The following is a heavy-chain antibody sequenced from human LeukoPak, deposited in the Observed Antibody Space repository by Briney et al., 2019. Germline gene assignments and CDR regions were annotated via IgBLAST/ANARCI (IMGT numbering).Heavy chain of an antibody. J-gene: IGHJ4*02. CDR1: GYSFTSYW. D-gene: IGHD2-2*01. CDR2: IYPGDSDT. Sequence: GESLKISCKGSGYSFTSYWIGWVRQMPGKGLEWMGIIYPGDSDTRYSPSFQGQVTISADKSISTAYLQWSSLKASDTAMYYCARRLYCSSTSCYYFDYWGQGTLVTVSS. CDR3: ARRLYCSSTSCYYFDY. V-gene: IGHV5-51*01.